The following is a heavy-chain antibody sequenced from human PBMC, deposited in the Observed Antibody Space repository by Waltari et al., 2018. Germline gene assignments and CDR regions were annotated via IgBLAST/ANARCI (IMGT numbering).Heavy chain of an antibody. J-gene: IGHJ4*02. CDR2: ISYDGRNK. V-gene: IGHV3-30*18. CDR1: GFTFSSYG. D-gene: IGHD6-13*01. Sequence: QVQLVESGGGVVQPGRSLRLSCAASGFTFSSYGMHWVRQAPGKGLEWVAVISYDGRNKYYADSVKGRFTISRDNSKNTLYLQMNSLRAEDTAVYYCAKAQYSSSWYLLDYWGQGTLVTVSS. CDR3: AKAQYSSSWYLLDY.